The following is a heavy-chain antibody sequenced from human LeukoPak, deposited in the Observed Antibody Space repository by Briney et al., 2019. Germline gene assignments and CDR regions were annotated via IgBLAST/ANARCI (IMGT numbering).Heavy chain of an antibody. Sequence: PGGSLRLSCTVSGFTVSSNSMSWVRQAPGKGLEWVSFYSGGNTHYSDSVKGRFTISRDNSKNTLYLQMNCLRADDTAVYYCARRAGEYSHPYDYWGQGTLVTVSS. CDR2: YSGGNT. CDR1: GFTVSSNS. CDR3: ARRAGEYSHPYDY. V-gene: IGHV3-53*01. J-gene: IGHJ4*02. D-gene: IGHD4-17*01.